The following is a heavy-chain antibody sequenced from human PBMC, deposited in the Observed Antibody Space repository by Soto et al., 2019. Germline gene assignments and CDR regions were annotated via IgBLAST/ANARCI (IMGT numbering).Heavy chain of an antibody. V-gene: IGHV3-23*01. CDR1: GFTVSSYA. CDR3: EKDQWQQLYYFDY. D-gene: IGHD6-13*01. Sequence: WGSLSRSCSSSGFTVSSYAMSLFRQAPGKGLEWVSAISGSGGSTYYADSVKGRFTISRDNSKNTLYLQMNSLRAEDTAVYYCEKDQWQQLYYFDYWGQGTLVTVSS. J-gene: IGHJ4*02. CDR2: ISGSGGST.